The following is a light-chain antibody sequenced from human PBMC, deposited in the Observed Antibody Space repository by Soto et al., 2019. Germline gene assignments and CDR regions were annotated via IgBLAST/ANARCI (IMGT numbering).Light chain of an antibody. CDR1: SSDIGAYTF. Sequence: QSVLTQPASVSGSPGQSITISCTGTSSDIGAYTFVSWYQQHPGKAPKLMLYDVNIRPSGVSNRFSGSKSGNTASLAISGLQAEDEADSYCTSWKTSTTMIFGGGTKVTVL. CDR2: DVN. J-gene: IGLJ2*01. CDR3: TSWKTSTTMI. V-gene: IGLV2-14*03.